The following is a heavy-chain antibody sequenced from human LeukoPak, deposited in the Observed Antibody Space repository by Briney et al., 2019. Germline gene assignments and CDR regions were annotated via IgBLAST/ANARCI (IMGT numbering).Heavy chain of an antibody. Sequence: GASVKVSCKASGYTFDTYGFCWVRQAPGHGLEWMGWISANTGKTDYQGRVTMTTDTSTSTAYMELRTLRPDDTAVYYCAKVAGDRMDYWGQGTLLTVS. CDR3: AKVAGDRMDY. CDR1: GYTFDTYG. J-gene: IGHJ4*02. CDR2: ISANTGKT. D-gene: IGHD6-13*01. V-gene: IGHV1-18*01.